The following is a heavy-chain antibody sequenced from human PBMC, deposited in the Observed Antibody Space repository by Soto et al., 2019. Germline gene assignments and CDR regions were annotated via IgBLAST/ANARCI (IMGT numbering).Heavy chain of an antibody. CDR1: GYMFTESG. V-gene: IGHV1-3*01. CDR2: ISGDSGNA. Sequence: QVHLVQSGAEVKKPGASVKVSCRTSGYMFTESGMHWVRQAPGQRLEWMGWISGDSGNARYSPTLQDRVTITRDTSASTGYMELSSLRSEDTALYYCARDGVAAGKLNFDYWGQGTLVTVPS. CDR3: ARDGVAAGKLNFDY. D-gene: IGHD6-19*01. J-gene: IGHJ4*03.